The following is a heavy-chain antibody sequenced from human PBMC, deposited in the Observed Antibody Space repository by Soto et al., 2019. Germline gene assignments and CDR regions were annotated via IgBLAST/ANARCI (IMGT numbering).Heavy chain of an antibody. CDR3: ARLQARGDSSSWPYYYYGMDV. V-gene: IGHV1-18*04. D-gene: IGHD6-13*01. Sequence: QVQLVQSGAEVKKPGASVKVSCKASGYTFTSYGISWVRQAPGQGLEWMGWISAYNGNTNYAQKLQGRVTMTTDTPTSTAYMELRSLRSDDTAVYYCARLQARGDSSSWPYYYYGMDVWGQGTTVTVSS. CDR1: GYTFTSYG. J-gene: IGHJ6*02. CDR2: ISAYNGNT.